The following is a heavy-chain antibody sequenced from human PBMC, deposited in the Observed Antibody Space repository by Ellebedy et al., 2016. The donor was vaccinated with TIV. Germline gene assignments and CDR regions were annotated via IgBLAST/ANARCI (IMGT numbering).Heavy chain of an antibody. V-gene: IGHV3-66*04. CDR3: ARRPSGSDWVYFDY. CDR1: GFTFSNYT. D-gene: IGHD1-26*01. CDR2: IYSGGST. Sequence: GESLKISCAASGFTFSNYTMNWVRQAPGKGLEWVSAIYSGGSTDYADPVKGRFTISRDNSKNTLYLQMSSLRAEDTAVYYCARRPSGSDWVYFDYWGQGTLVTVSS. J-gene: IGHJ4*02.